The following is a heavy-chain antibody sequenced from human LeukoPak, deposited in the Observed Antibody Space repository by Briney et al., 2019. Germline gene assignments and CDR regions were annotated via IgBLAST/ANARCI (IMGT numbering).Heavy chain of an antibody. CDR3: ARVAAATGDYEPLYYYGMDV. CDR2: ISAYNGNT. J-gene: IGHJ6*02. V-gene: IGHV1-18*01. Sequence: ASVTVSCKASGYTFTTYYISWVRQAPGQGLEWMGWISAYNGNTNYAQKFQGRVTMTTDTSTSTAYMELRSLRSDDTAVYYCARVAAATGDYEPLYYYGMDVWGQGTTVTASS. CDR1: GYTFTTYY. D-gene: IGHD4-17*01.